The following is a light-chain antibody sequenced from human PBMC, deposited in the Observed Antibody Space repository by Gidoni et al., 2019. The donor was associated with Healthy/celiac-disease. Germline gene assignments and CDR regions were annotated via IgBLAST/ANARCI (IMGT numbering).Light chain of an antibody. J-gene: IGKJ4*01. V-gene: IGKV3-20*01. CDR3: QQYGSSPKLT. Sequence: EIGLTQSPGTLSLSPGERATLSCRASQSVSSSYLAWYQQKPGQAPRLLIYGASSRATGIPDRFSGSGSGTDFTLTISRLEPEDFAVYYCQQYGSSPKLTFXGXTKVEIK. CDR2: GAS. CDR1: QSVSSSY.